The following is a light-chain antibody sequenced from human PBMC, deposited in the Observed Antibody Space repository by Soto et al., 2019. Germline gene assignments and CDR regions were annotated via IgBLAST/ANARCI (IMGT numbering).Light chain of an antibody. V-gene: IGLV1-44*01. Sequence: QSVLTQPPSASGTPGQRVTISCSGSSSNIGSNTVNWYRQLPGTAPKLLIYSNNQRPSGVPDRFSGPKSGTSASLAISGLQSEDEADYYCAAWDDSLNGWVFGGGTKVTVL. CDR1: SSNIGSNT. CDR3: AAWDDSLNGWV. J-gene: IGLJ3*02. CDR2: SNN.